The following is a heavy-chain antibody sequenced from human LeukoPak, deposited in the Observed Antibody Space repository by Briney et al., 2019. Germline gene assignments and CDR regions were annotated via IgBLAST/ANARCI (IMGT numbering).Heavy chain of an antibody. J-gene: IGHJ4*02. CDR1: GFTFSNAW. CDR3: TTTLGISIAARPEGLFDY. D-gene: IGHD6-6*01. V-gene: IGHV3-15*01. Sequence: PGGSLRLSCAASGFTFSNAWMSWVRQAPGKGLEWVGRIKSKTDGGTTDYAAPVKGRFTISRDDSKNTLYLQMNSLKTEDTAVSYCTTTLGISIAARPEGLFDYWGQGTLVTVSS. CDR2: IKSKTDGGTT.